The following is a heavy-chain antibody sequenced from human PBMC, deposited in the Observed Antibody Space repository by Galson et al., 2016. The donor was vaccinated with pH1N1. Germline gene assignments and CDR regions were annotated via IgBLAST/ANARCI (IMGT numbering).Heavy chain of an antibody. Sequence: SVKVSCKASGGIFASYAISWVRQAPGQGLEWMGGINSIFGTASYAQNPQGRVTITADKSTTTAYMELSSLRSEDTAVYYCARDRSVYYYYGMDVWGQGTTVTVSS. CDR1: GGIFASYA. CDR3: ARDRSVYYYYGMDV. V-gene: IGHV1-69*06. CDR2: INSIFGTA. D-gene: IGHD3-3*01. J-gene: IGHJ6*02.